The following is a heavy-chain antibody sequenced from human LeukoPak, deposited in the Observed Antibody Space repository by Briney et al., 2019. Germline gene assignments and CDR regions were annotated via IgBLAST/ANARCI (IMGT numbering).Heavy chain of an antibody. V-gene: IGHV3-30*18. CDR1: GFTFSSYG. Sequence: GGSLRLSCAASGFTFSSYGMNWVRQAPGKGLEWVAVMSYDGTNKFYADSVKGRFTISRVNSKNTVYLQMNSLRAEDTAVYYCANGGWYGGRASPDYWGQGTLVTVSS. CDR2: MSYDGTNK. CDR3: ANGGWYGGRASPDY. J-gene: IGHJ4*02. D-gene: IGHD6-19*01.